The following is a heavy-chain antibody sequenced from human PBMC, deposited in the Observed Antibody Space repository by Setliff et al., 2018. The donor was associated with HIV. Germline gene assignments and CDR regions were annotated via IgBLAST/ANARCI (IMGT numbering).Heavy chain of an antibody. CDR2: ISHSGNA. CDR1: GGSLSGQF. Sequence: SETLSLTCAVYGGSLSGQFWSWIRQPPGQGLEWVGEISHSGNANYNPSLKSRLTISRDDSKNTAYLQMNSLKTEDTAIYYCTRPQYIYDNSDSDNWGQGALVTVSS. CDR3: TRPQYIYDNSDSDN. J-gene: IGHJ4*02. V-gene: IGHV4-34*10. D-gene: IGHD3-22*01.